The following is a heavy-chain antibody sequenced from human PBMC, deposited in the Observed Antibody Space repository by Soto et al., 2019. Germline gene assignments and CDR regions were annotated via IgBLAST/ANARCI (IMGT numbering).Heavy chain of an antibody. J-gene: IGHJ4*02. CDR3: DTDRFASHVDS. CDR2: IRSKTSGGAA. Sequence: GGSLRLSCAASGFTFSNAWMIWVRQAPGKGLEWLGRIRSKTSGGAADYSAPVEGRFTISRDGSKNTLYLQMNSLKTEETAIYYCDTDRFASHVDSWGQGTLVTVSS. D-gene: IGHD3-10*01. V-gene: IGHV3-15*01. CDR1: GFTFSNAW.